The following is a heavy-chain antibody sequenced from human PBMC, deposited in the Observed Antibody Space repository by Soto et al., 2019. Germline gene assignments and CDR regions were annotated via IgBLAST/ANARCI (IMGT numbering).Heavy chain of an antibody. J-gene: IGHJ4*02. Sequence: SETLSLTCLVSGQNIKTNYWWAWVRQSPGEGLEWIGEIYHSGSAIYTPSLKNRVTLSLDGSKNQFYLNVNSVTAADTAVYNSAISFFWGGVSYRGLIGPHYFNPGGPGTLSTVP. CDR2: IYHSGSA. CDR3: AISFFWGGVSYRGLIGPHYFNP. CDR1: GQNIKTNYW. D-gene: IGHD3-3*01. V-gene: IGHV4-4*02.